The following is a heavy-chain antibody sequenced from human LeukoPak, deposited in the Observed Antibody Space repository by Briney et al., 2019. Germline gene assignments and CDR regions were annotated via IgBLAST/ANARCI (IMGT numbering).Heavy chain of an antibody. V-gene: IGHV1-2*06. D-gene: IGHD2-21*02. Sequence: GASVKVSCKASGYTFTGYYMHWVRQAPGQGLEWMGRINPNSGGTNYAQKFQGRVTMTRDTSISTAYMELSRLRSDDTAVYYCARVRHCGGDCDSDKKWAFDIWGQGTMVTVSS. CDR2: INPNSGGT. CDR1: GYTFTGYY. J-gene: IGHJ3*02. CDR3: ARVRHCGGDCDSDKKWAFDI.